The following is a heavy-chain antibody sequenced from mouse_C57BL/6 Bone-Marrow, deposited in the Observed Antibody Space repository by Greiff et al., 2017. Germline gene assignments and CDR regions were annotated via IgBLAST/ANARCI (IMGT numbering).Heavy chain of an antibody. CDR3: ARRVTAVVATGYFDY. CDR2: INPSSGYT. V-gene: IGHV1-7*01. CDR1: GYTFTSYW. J-gene: IGHJ2*01. Sequence: VQLQQSGAELAKPGASVKLSCKASGYTFTSYWMHWVKQRPGQGLEWIGYINPSSGYTTYNQKFKDKATLTADKSSSTAYMQLSRLTYEDSAVYYSARRVTAVVATGYFDYWGQGTTLTVSS. D-gene: IGHD1-1*01.